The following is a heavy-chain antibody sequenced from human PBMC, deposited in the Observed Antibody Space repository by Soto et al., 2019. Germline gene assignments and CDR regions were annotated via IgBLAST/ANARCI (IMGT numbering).Heavy chain of an antibody. CDR2: IYSGGST. V-gene: IGHV3-53*01. J-gene: IGHJ4*02. CDR3: ATSYYDFSIEY. D-gene: IGHD3-3*01. CDR1: GFTVSSNY. Sequence: GGSLRLSCAASGFTVSSNYMSWVRQAPGKGLEWVSVIYSGGSTYYADSVKGRFTISRDNSKNTLYLQMNSLRAEDTAVYYCATSYYDFSIEYWGQGTLVTVSS.